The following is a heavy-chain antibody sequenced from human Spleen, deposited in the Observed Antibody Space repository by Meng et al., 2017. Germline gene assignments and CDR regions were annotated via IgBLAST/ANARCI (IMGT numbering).Heavy chain of an antibody. J-gene: IGHJ4*02. D-gene: IGHD3-10*01. CDR3: ARDYCGSLDY. V-gene: IGHV4-34*01. Sequence: QVNQGGAGMLKPSDTLSLTCVVSCGSFSDYDWSWIRQPPGKGLEWIGEINHSGSTNYNPSLKSRLTISLDTSKNQFSLKLTSVTAADTAVYYCARDYCGSLDYWGQGILVTVSS. CDR2: INHSGST. CDR1: CGSFSDYD.